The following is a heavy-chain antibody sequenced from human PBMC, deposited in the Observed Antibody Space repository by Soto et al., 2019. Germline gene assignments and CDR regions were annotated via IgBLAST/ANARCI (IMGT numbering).Heavy chain of an antibody. CDR3: ARDSPCYYYNSSGYYVAPYYYGMDV. Sequence: ASVNVSCMASGYSFTSYCISWVRQAPGHGHEWIGWINAYNGNTNYAQKRQGRVTMTTDTSTSTAYMEPRSLRSDDTAVYYCARDSPCYYYNSSGYYVAPYYYGMDVWGQGTTVTVSS. J-gene: IGHJ6*02. CDR1: GYSFTSYC. D-gene: IGHD3-22*01. V-gene: IGHV1-18*04. CDR2: INAYNGNT.